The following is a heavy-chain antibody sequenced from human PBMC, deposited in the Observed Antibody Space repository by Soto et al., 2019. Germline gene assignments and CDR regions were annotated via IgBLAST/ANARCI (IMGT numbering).Heavy chain of an antibody. J-gene: IGHJ5*02. Sequence: PSEPLSLTCPISGGSVSSGDYYWSWILQPPGKGLERIGYIYYSGNTNYNPSLKSRVIISVDTSKNLFSLKLTSVTAADTAVYYCARIPVDTSMIYWLDPWGQGTLVTVSS. CDR2: IYYSGNT. D-gene: IGHD5-18*01. V-gene: IGHV4-61*08. CDR3: ARIPVDTSMIYWLDP. CDR1: GGSVSSGDYY.